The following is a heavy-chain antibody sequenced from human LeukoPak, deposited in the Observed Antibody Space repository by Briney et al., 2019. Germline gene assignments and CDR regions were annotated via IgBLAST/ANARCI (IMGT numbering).Heavy chain of an antibody. CDR2: MNPNSGNT. V-gene: IGHV1-8*03. J-gene: IGHJ3*02. Sequence: WASVKVSCKASGYTFTSYDINWVRQATGQGLEWMGWMNPNSGNTGYAQKFQGRVTITRNTSISTAYMELSSLRSEDTAVYYCARAVVTSPRSAFDIWGQGTMVTVSS. CDR1: GYTFTSYD. CDR3: ARAVVTSPRSAFDI. D-gene: IGHD4-23*01.